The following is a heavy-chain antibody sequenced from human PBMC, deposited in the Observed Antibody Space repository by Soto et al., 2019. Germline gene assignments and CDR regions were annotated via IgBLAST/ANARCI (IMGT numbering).Heavy chain of an antibody. J-gene: IGHJ3*02. V-gene: IGHV1-69*10. Sequence: SVKVSCKASGGTFSSYAISWVRQAPGQGLEWMGRIIPILGIANYAQKFQGRVTITADKSTSTAYMELSSLRSEDTGVYYGAINGSGSYRLHDAFDICGQGTMVTVSS. D-gene: IGHD3-10*01. CDR1: GGTFSSYA. CDR2: IIPILGIA. CDR3: AINGSGSYRLHDAFDI.